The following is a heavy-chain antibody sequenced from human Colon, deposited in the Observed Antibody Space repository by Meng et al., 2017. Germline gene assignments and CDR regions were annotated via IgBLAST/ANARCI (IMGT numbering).Heavy chain of an antibody. Sequence: QVQLAQSGAELKKPGASVKVSCKASGYTFTSYDINWVRQATGQGLEWMGLMNPNSGNTGVEQKFQDRITMTRNTSITTAYMELSSLISEDTAVYYCARGIWEGFDYWGQGALVTVS. CDR3: ARGIWEGFDY. CDR1: GYTFTSYD. D-gene: IGHD1-26*01. J-gene: IGHJ4*02. CDR2: MNPNSGNT. V-gene: IGHV1-8*01.